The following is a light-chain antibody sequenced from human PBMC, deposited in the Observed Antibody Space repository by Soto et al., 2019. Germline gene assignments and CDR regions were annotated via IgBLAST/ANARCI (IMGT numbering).Light chain of an antibody. CDR3: QHYNSYSEA. V-gene: IGKV3-11*01. Sequence: IVLTQSPATLSLSPGERATLSCRASQSISSHLAWYQQKPGQAPRFVMYDASTRATGIPARLSGSGSGTDFTLNTSSLEPEDFANYYCQHYNSYSEAFGQGTRLEI. CDR2: DAS. J-gene: IGKJ5*01. CDR1: QSISSH.